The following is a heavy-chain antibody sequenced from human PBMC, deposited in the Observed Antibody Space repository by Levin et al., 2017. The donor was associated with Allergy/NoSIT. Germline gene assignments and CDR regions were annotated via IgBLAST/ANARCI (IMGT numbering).Heavy chain of an antibody. V-gene: IGHV4-59*01. CDR1: GGSISSYY. D-gene: IGHD4-17*01. Sequence: SQTLSLTCTVSGGSISSYYWSWIRQPPGKGLEWIGYIYYSGSTNYNPSLTSRVTISVDTSKNQFSLKLSSVTAADTAVYYCARFEQDLPYGDYGPSEYFQHWGQGTLVTVSS. CDR3: ARFEQDLPYGDYGPSEYFQH. CDR2: IYYSGST. J-gene: IGHJ1*01.